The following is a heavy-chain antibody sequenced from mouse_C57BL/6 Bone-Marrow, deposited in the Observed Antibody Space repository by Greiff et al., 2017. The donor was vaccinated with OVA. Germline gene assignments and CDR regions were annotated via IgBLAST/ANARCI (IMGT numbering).Heavy chain of an antibody. V-gene: IGHV5-6*01. Sequence: EVHLVESGGDLVKPGGSLKLSCAASGFTLSSYGMSWVRQTPDKRLEWVATISSGGSYTYYPDSVKGRFTISRDNAKNTLYLQMSSLKSEDTAMYYCARRVSFDYWGQGTTLTVSS. CDR1: GFTLSSYG. CDR2: ISSGGSYT. J-gene: IGHJ2*01. CDR3: ARRVSFDY.